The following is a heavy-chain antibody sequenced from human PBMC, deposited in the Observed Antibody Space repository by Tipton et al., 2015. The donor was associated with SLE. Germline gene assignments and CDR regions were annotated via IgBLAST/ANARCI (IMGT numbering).Heavy chain of an antibody. V-gene: IGHV4-39*07. J-gene: IGHJ4*02. CDR1: GGSISISSYY. CDR3: ARRHYSGPFDS. D-gene: IGHD5-12*01. CDR2: INHSGST. Sequence: TLSLTCTVSGGSISISSYYWAWIRQPPGKGLEWIGEINHSGSTNYNPSLKSRVTISVDTSKNQFSLKLNSVTAADTAVYYCARRHYSGPFDSWGQGTLVTVSS.